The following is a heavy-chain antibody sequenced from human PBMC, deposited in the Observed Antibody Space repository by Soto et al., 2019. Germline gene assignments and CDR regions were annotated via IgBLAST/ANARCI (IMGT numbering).Heavy chain of an antibody. CDR1: GSPFTGYY. Sequence: GSVKLCCQASGSPFTGYYMHFLRRAPGQGLEWMGWINPNRGGTNYAQKFQGWVTMTRDTSISTAYTELSRLRSDDTAVYYCARASIEYYYYGMDVWGQGTTVTSP. V-gene: IGHV1-2*04. CDR2: INPNRGGT. CDR3: ARASIEYYYYGMDV. J-gene: IGHJ6*02.